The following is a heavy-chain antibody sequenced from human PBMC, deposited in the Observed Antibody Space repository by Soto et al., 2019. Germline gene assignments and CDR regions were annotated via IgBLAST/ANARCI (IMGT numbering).Heavy chain of an antibody. CDR2: ISANDVGT. V-gene: IGHV3-23*01. Sequence: GGSLKLSCEASGFTLRNYAMTWVRQAPGKGLEWVSLISANDVGTYYAESVKTRFTISTDQSRNTVYLQMDSLRADDTAIYYCAKAKNDYNWDNRPPFDYWGQGTLVTVSS. CDR3: AKAKNDYNWDNRPPFDY. J-gene: IGHJ4*02. D-gene: IGHD1-20*01. CDR1: GFTLRNYA.